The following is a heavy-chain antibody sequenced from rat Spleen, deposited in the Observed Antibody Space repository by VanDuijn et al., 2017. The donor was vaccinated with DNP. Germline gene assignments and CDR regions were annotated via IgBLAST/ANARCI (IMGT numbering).Heavy chain of an antibody. V-gene: IGHV3-1*01. Sequence: EVQLQESGPGLVKPSQSLSLTCSVTGYSITGNYWGWIRKFPGDKMEWIGHITYSGTTNFNPSLKSRISITMDTSKNQFFLQLNSGTTEETATYYCARCIYKKCGCDYWGQGVMVTVSS. CDR3: ARCIYKKCGCDY. D-gene: IGHD1-2*01. CDR1: GYSITGNY. CDR2: ITYSGTT. J-gene: IGHJ2*01.